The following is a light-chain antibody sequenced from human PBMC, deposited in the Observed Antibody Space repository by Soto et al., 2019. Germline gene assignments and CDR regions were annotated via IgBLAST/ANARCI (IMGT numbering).Light chain of an antibody. V-gene: IGKV1-39*01. CDR1: QSISSY. CDR3: QQSYSTPIT. Sequence: DIQITHSPSSLSSSVLDIFTITCLASQSISSYLNWYQQKPGKAPKLLIYAASSLQSGVPSRFSGSGSGTDFTLTISSLQPEDFATYYCQQSYSTPITFGHGTRLEI. CDR2: AAS. J-gene: IGKJ5*01.